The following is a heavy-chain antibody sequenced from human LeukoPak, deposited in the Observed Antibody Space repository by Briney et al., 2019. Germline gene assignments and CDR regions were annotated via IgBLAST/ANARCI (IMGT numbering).Heavy chain of an antibody. CDR1: AFTFSSYW. CDR2: IDQDGREK. Sequence: PGGSPRLSCAPPAFTFSSYWMSWVRQAPGNGLEWVANIDQDGREKYYAESMKGRMTLFRDTAKNSLYLQINNLRAEDTAVYYWARDYYAYSRGSWAFDIWGQGTMVTVSS. D-gene: IGHD3-22*01. V-gene: IGHV3-7*03. J-gene: IGHJ3*02. CDR3: ARDYYAYSRGSWAFDI.